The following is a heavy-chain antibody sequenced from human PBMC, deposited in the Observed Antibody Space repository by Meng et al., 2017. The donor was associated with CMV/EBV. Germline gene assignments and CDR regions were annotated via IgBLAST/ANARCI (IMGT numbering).Heavy chain of an antibody. D-gene: IGHD1-26*01. V-gene: IGHV3-30*03. J-gene: IGHJ4*02. Sequence: GGSLRLSCAASGFTVSSHYMSWVRQAPGKGLEWVAVISYDGSNKYYADSVKGRFTISRDNSKNTLYLQMNSLRAEDTAVYYCARDRGELLDYWGQGTLVTVSS. CDR3: ARDRGELLDY. CDR2: ISYDGSNK. CDR1: GFTVSSHY.